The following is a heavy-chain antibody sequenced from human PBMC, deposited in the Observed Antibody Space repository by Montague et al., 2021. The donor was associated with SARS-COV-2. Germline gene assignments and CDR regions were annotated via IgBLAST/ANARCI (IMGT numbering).Heavy chain of an antibody. D-gene: IGHD1-1*01. V-gene: IGHV3-21*01. Sequence: FRRLSCAASEFTFSDYNMNWVRHAPGKGLEWVSSITSTSRYIYYADSVRGRFTISRANGKKLLYLQMNSLRAEDTAIYYCAGGILRSPVGLDYWGQGTLVTVSA. J-gene: IGHJ4*02. CDR3: AGGILRSPVGLDY. CDR2: ITSTSRYI. CDR1: EFTFSDYN.